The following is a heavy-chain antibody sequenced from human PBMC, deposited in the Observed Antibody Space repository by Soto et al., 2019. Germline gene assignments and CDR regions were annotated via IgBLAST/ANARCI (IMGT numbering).Heavy chain of an antibody. CDR1: GYTFTSYY. J-gene: IGHJ5*02. D-gene: IGHD3-9*01. V-gene: IGHV1-46*01. CDR3: ARDIFPRKIYNWFDP. Sequence: ASVKVSCKASGYTFTSYYMHWVRQAPGQGLEWMGIINPSGGSTSYAQKFQGRVTMTRDTSTSTVYMELSSLRSEDTAVYYCARDIFPRKIYNWFDPWGQGTLVTVSS. CDR2: INPSGGST.